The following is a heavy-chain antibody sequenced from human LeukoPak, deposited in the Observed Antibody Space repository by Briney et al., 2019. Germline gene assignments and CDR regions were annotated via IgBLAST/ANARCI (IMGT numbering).Heavy chain of an antibody. CDR2: IKHKGNDGTP. V-gene: IGHV3-15*01. CDR1: GFTFSSYA. D-gene: IGHD1-20*01. Sequence: QPGGSLRLSCAASGFTFSSYAMSWVRQAPGKGPEWVGRIKHKGNDGTPDYAAPVKGRFTISRDDSKDTLYLQMNSLESEDTAVYYCAHVESMTGLKLGSWGQGALVTVSS. J-gene: IGHJ5*02. CDR3: AHVESMTGLKLGS.